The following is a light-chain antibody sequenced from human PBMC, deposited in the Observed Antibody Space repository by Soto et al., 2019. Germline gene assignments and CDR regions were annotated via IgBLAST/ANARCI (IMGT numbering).Light chain of an antibody. Sequence: DIQMTQSPSTLSASVCDRVSINCRASQSISAWLAWYQQKPGKAPSLPIYKASTLEIVVPSRFSGSGSVTEFTLTISSLQPDDVATYYCQQYNSYSSWTFGQGPRWIS. J-gene: IGKJ1*01. CDR3: QQYNSYSSWT. CDR2: KAS. V-gene: IGKV1-5*03. CDR1: QSISAW.